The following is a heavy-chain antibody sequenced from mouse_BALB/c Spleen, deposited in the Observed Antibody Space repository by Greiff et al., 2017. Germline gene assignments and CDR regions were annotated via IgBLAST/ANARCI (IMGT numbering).Heavy chain of an antibody. V-gene: IGHV1-37*01. CDR2: INPYNGDT. D-gene: IGHD2-3*01. Sequence: EVKLVESGPELVKPGASVKISCKASGYSFTGYFMNWVKQSHGKSLEWIGRINPYNGDTFYNQKFKGKATLTVDKSSSTAHMELLSLTSEDSAVYYCGKGYDGYYNYYAMDYWGQGTSVTVSS. CDR3: GKGYDGYYNYYAMDY. CDR1: GYSFTGYF. J-gene: IGHJ4*01.